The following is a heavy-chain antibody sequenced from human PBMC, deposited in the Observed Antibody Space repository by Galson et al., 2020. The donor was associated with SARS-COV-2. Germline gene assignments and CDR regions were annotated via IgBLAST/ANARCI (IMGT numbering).Heavy chain of an antibody. V-gene: IGHV4-39*07. CDR2: IYYSGNT. CDR1: GGSISDNTYY. CDR3: ARELYYYDSNDYPVYFDL. D-gene: IGHD3-22*01. Sequence: SETLSLTCTVSGGSISDNTYYWGWVRQPPGKGLEWIGSIYYSGNTYYNPSLKSRLTISVDRSKNQFSLSLSSVTAADTAIYYCARELYYYDSNDYPVYFDLWGRGTLVTVSS. J-gene: IGHJ2*01.